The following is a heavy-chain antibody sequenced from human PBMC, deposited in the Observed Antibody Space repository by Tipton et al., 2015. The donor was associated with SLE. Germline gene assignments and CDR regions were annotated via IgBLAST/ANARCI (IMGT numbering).Heavy chain of an antibody. CDR2: INHSGST. CDR1: GGSFSGYY. J-gene: IGHJ3*02. Sequence: TLSLTCAVYGGSFSGYYWSWIRQPPGKGLEWIGEINHSGSTTYNPSLKSRVTISVDTSKNQFSLKLSSVTAADTAVYYCARGGAEAIFGLVIQVDAFDIWGQGTLVTVSS. D-gene: IGHD3-3*01. CDR3: ARGGAEAIFGLVIQVDAFDI. V-gene: IGHV4-34*01.